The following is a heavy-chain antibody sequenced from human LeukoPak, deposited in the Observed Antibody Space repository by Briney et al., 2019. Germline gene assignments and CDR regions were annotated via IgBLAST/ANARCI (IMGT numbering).Heavy chain of an antibody. D-gene: IGHD4-23*01. Sequence: SETLSLTCTVSGGSISSYSWNWIRQPPGKGLEWIGHIYYSGSTNYNPSLKSRVTISLDTSKNQFSLRLSSVTAADTAIYYCARDRDFGSNSGFDYWGQGTLVAVSS. CDR1: GGSISSYS. J-gene: IGHJ4*02. CDR3: ARDRDFGSNSGFDY. V-gene: IGHV4-59*12. CDR2: IYYSGST.